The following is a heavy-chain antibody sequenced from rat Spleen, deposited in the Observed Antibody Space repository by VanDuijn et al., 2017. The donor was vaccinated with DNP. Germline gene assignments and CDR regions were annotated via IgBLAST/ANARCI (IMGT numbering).Heavy chain of an antibody. V-gene: IGHV4-2*01. Sequence: EVKLVESGGGLVQPGRSLKLSCAASGFNFNDHWMGWVRQAPGKGLEWIGQFNKDSSPINYIPYLKEKITISRDNVQNTLYLQMSKVGSEDTAIYYCAKGPNYGGWSDYFDYWGQGVMVTVSS. CDR2: FNKDSSPI. D-gene: IGHD1-11*01. CDR1: GFNFNDHW. J-gene: IGHJ2*01. CDR3: AKGPNYGGWSDYFDY.